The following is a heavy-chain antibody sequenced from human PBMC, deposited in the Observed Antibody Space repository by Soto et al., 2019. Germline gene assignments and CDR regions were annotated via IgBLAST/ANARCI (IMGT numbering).Heavy chain of an antibody. CDR2: IYPGDSDT. D-gene: IGHD2-21*01. CDR1: GYSLVSYW. CDR3: ARPDGYEIEY. Sequence: PGQSLKISCQGSGYSLVSYWIAWVRQMPGKGLEWMGSIYPGDSDTTNSPSFQGQVTMSVEKSITTVYLQWSSLKASDTAMYYCARPDGYEIEYWGQGTLVTVSS. J-gene: IGHJ4*02. V-gene: IGHV5-51*01.